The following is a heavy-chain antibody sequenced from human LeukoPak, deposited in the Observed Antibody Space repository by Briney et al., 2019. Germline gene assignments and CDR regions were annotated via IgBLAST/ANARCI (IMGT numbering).Heavy chain of an antibody. J-gene: IGHJ4*02. V-gene: IGHV3-23*01. CDR3: AKYCPTTTCYERKLDF. D-gene: IGHD2-2*01. Sequence: GGSLRLSCAASGFTFGTHTMTWVRQAPGKGLEWVSAISGSGDKTHYADSVKGRFTISRDNSKNTVILQMNSLRVEDTAVYYCAKYCPTTTCYERKLDFWGQGTLVSVSS. CDR2: ISGSGDKT. CDR1: GFTFGTHT.